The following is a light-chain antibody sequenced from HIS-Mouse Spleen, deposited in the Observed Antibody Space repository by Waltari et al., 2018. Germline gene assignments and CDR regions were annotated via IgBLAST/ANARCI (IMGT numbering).Light chain of an antibody. CDR1: SSNIGSNY. V-gene: IGLV1-47*01. Sequence: QSVLTQPPSASGTPGQRVTISCSGSSSNIGSNYVYWYQQLPGTAPKLLTYRNNQRPSGVPDRFSGSKSGTSASLAISGFRSEDEADYYCAAWDDSLSGPVFGGGTKLTVL. CDR2: RNN. J-gene: IGLJ3*02. CDR3: AAWDDSLSGPV.